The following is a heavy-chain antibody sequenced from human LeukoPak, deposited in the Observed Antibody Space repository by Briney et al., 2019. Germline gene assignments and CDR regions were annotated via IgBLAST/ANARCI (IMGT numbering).Heavy chain of an antibody. J-gene: IGHJ4*02. CDR2: IWYDGTNK. V-gene: IGHV3-33*01. CDR1: GFTFSSYG. Sequence: GGSLRLSCAASGFTFSSYGMHWVRQAPGKGLEWVAVIWYDGTNKDYADSVKGRFTVSKDNSKNTLYLQMNSLRAEDTAVYYCARDVAVDYFDYWGQGTLVTVSS. CDR3: ARDVAVDYFDY.